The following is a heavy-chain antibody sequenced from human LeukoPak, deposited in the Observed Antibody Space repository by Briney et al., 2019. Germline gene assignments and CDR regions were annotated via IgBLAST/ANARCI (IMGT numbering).Heavy chain of an antibody. CDR3: ARERRGYSYGQTKNYYYYYMDV. CDR1: GGSFSGYY. J-gene: IGHJ6*03. CDR2: INHSGST. D-gene: IGHD5-18*01. Sequence: PSETLSLTCAVYGGSFSGYYWSWIRQPPGKGLEWIGEINHSGSTNYNPSLMSRVTISVDTSKNQFSLKLSSVTAADTAVYYCARERRGYSYGQTKNYYYYYMDVWGKGTTVTVSS. V-gene: IGHV4-34*01.